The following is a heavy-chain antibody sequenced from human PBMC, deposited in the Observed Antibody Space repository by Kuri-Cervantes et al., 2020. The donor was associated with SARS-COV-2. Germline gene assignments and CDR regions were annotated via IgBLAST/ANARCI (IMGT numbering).Heavy chain of an antibody. V-gene: IGHV3-30*18. CDR3: AKPGSVRGIIREDHYGLDV. CDR2: ISYDGLDT. Sequence: GGSLRLSCVASEFNFRYYGMYWVRQAPGKGLEWVAVISYDGLDTYYGDSVKGRFTISRDNSKNTLYLQMNSLRPEDTGVYYCAKPGSVRGIIREDHYGLDVWGQGTTVTVSS. CDR1: EFNFRYYG. J-gene: IGHJ6*02. D-gene: IGHD3-10*01.